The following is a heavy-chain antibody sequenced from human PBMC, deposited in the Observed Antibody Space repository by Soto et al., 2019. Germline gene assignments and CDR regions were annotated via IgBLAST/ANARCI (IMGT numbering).Heavy chain of an antibody. CDR1: GGTFSSYP. Sequence: QVQLVQSGAEVKRPGSSVKVSCKASGGTFSSYPIIWVRQAPGQGLEWMGGTNGNLGTGNYAQKFRGRLTITTDISTTTAYMELSSLTSEDTAVYYCARRDSHGFFRYFDNWGQGTLVTVSS. CDR2: TNGNLGTG. V-gene: IGHV1-69*06. CDR3: ARRDSHGFFRYFDN. D-gene: IGHD3-10*01. J-gene: IGHJ4*02.